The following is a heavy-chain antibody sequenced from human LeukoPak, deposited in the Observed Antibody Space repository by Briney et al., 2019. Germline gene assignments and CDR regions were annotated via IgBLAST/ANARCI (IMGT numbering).Heavy chain of an antibody. J-gene: IGHJ3*02. Sequence: SETLSLTCAVYGGSFSGYYWSWIRQLPGKGLEWIGEINHSGSTNYNPSLKSRVTISVDTSKNQFSLKPSSVTAADTAVYYCAGSVLLSIWGQGTMVTVSS. CDR1: GGSFSGYY. V-gene: IGHV4-34*01. D-gene: IGHD3-10*01. CDR3: AGSVLLSI. CDR2: INHSGST.